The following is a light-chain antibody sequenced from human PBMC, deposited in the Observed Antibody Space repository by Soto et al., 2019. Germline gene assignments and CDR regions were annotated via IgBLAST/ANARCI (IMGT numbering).Light chain of an antibody. J-gene: IGKJ5*01. V-gene: IGKV3-11*01. CDR3: QQRSNWPIT. CDR1: QSVSSY. CDR2: DAF. Sequence: EIVLTQSPATLSLSPGERATLSCRASQSVSSYLAWYQQKPGQAPRLLIYDAFNRATGIPARFSGSGSGTDFTLTISSLEPEDFVVYYCQQRSNWPITFGQGTRLEIK.